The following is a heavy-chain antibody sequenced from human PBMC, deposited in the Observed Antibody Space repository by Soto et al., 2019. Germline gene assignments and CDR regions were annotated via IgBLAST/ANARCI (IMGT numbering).Heavy chain of an antibody. D-gene: IGHD1-7*01. CDR2: ISYDGSNK. V-gene: IGHV3-30*18. J-gene: IGHJ6*02. CDR1: GFTFSSYG. Sequence: PGGSLRLSCAASGFTFSSYGMHWVRQAPGKGLEWVAVISYDGSNKYYADSVKGRFTISRDNSKNTLYLQMNSLRAEDTAVYYCAKTELGHYYYYGMDVWGQGTTVTVSS. CDR3: AKTELGHYYYYGMDV.